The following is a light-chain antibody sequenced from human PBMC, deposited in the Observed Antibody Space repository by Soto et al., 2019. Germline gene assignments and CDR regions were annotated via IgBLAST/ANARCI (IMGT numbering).Light chain of an antibody. Sequence: IQLTHSPSSLSASVGDSVTITCRASQGISRYLSWYQQKPGRAPQLLISAASTLQSGVPSRVSGSGSGPHLTIPIRRLPPEDFATYYCQQLNTYLVTFGGGTNVDIK. CDR1: QGISRY. J-gene: IGKJ4*01. CDR2: AAS. V-gene: IGKV1-9*01. CDR3: QQLNTYLVT.